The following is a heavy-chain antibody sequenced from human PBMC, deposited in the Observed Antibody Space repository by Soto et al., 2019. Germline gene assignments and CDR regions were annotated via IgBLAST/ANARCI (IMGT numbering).Heavy chain of an antibody. D-gene: IGHD6-13*01. CDR3: ARDLLYSSRSTVRFDI. CDR1: GYTFTNYG. V-gene: IGHV1-18*01. Sequence: QVQLVQSGTEVKKPWASVKVSCKASGYTFTNYGISWVRQAPGQGLEWLAWINTYNGHTNYAQKLQGRVTLTTDTSTSTAYMELRSLRSDDTPGYYCARDLLYSSRSTVRFDIWGQGTMVTVSS. CDR2: INTYNGHT. J-gene: IGHJ3*02.